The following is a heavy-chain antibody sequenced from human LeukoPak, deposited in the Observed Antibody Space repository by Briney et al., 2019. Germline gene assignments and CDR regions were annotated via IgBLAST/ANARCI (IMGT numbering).Heavy chain of an antibody. D-gene: IGHD3-22*01. CDR3: AKYQIGDNVRSGFDI. V-gene: IGHV3-23*01. CDR2: ISGGGSYT. Sequence: GGTLRLSCAASGFTFRNYGMTWVRQAPGEGLEWVAVISGGGSYTNYADSVKGRFTISRDNSKNTLDQQMNSLRAEDTAVYYCAKYQIGDNVRSGFDIWGRGTTVTVSS. CDR1: GFTFRNYG. J-gene: IGHJ3*02.